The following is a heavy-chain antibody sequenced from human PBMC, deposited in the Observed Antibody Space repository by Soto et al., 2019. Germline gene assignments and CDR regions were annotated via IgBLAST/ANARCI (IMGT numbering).Heavy chain of an antibody. D-gene: IGHD1-26*01. J-gene: IGHJ4*02. CDR2: IFHSGST. Sequence: SETLSLTCAVSGGSIRSNNWWSWVRQPPGKGLEWIGEIFHSGSTNCNPSLKTRVTISVDKSKNQFSLKLSSVAAADTAVYYCARVYSGSYSDYWGQGTLVTVSS. CDR3: ARVYSGSYSDY. V-gene: IGHV4-4*02. CDR1: GGSIRSNNW.